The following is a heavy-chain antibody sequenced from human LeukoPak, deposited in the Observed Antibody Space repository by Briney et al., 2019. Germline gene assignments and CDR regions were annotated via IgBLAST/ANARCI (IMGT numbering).Heavy chain of an antibody. V-gene: IGHV3-20*04. D-gene: IGHD1-20*01. CDR1: GFTFGDYG. CDR3: ARDRQGITGTEWFDP. CDR2: MSWNSDST. Sequence: PGGSLRLSCEGSGFTFGDYGMSWVRQAPGKGPEGVAGMSWNSDSTGYPDSVKGRFTISRDNAKNSLFLQMDSLRVEDTAFYYCARDRQGITGTEWFDPWGQGILVTVSS. J-gene: IGHJ5*02.